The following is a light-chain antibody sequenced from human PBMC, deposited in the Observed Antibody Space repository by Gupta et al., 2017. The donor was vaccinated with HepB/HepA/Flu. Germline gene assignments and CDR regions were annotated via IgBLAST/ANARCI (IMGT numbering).Light chain of an antibody. J-gene: IGLJ3*02. CDR1: SGHSSYI. CDR3: ETWDSNTRV. CDR2: LEDSGNY. Sequence: QPALTQSSSASASLGSSVKLTCTLSSGHSSYIIAWHQQQPGKAPRYLMKLEDSGNYNKGSGVPDRFSGSSSGADRSLTISNLQSEDEADYYCETWDSNTRVFGGGTKLTVL. V-gene: IGLV4-60*03.